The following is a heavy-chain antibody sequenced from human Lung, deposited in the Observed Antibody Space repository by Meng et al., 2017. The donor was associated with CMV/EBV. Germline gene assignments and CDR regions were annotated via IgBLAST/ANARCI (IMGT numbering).Heavy chain of an antibody. D-gene: IGHD3-3*01. Sequence: GSLRLSCTVSGGSISSSNYFWGWIRQPPGKGLEWIGIIYYTGSTYYNPSLESRVTISVDTSKNQFSLRLTSVTAADTAVYFCASLWLEYEDPVYYVDYWGQGTLVTVSS. CDR3: ASLWLEYEDPVYYVDY. CDR1: GGSISSSNYF. V-gene: IGHV4-39*07. CDR2: IYYTGST. J-gene: IGHJ4*02.